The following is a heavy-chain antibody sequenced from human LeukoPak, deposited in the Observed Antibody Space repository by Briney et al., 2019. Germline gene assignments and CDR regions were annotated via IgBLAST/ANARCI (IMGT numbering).Heavy chain of an antibody. J-gene: IGHJ5*02. D-gene: IGHD3-10*01. CDR1: GYTFTSYG. Sequence: ASVKVSCKASGYTFTSYGISWVRQAPGQGLECMGWISAYNGNTNYAQMLQGRVTMTTDTSTSTAYMELSSLRSEDTAVYYCARDLFGEDADNNWFDPWGQGTLVTVSS. V-gene: IGHV1-18*01. CDR2: ISAYNGNT. CDR3: ARDLFGEDADNNWFDP.